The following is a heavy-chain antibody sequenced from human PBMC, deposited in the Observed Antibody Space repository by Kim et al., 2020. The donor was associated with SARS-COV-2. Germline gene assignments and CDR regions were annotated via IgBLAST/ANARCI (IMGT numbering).Heavy chain of an antibody. J-gene: IGHJ6*02. D-gene: IGHD3-10*01. CDR2: IYYSGST. CDR3: ARARFGSGSYYPEYYYCCGLDV. Sequence: SETLSLTCTVSGGSISSGGYYWSWIRQHPGKGLEWIGYIYYSGSTYYNPSLKSRVTISVDTSKNQFSLKLSSVTAADTAVYYCARARFGSGSYYPEYYYCCGLDVWGQGTPVTVSS. V-gene: IGHV4-31*03. CDR1: GGSISSGGYY.